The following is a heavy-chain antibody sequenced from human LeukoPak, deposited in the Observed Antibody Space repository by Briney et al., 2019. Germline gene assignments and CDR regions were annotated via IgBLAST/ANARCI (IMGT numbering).Heavy chain of an antibody. CDR2: INPSGGST. V-gene: IGHV1-46*01. D-gene: IGHD3-3*01. CDR1: GYTFTSYY. Sequence: ASVKVSCKASGYTFTSYYIHWVRQAPGQGLEWMGLINPSGGSTNYAQKFQGRVTMTRDTSTSTVYMELSSLRSEDTAVYYCARGKADFWSGYYVNGYMDVWGKGTTVTVSS. CDR3: ARGKADFWSGYYVNGYMDV. J-gene: IGHJ6*03.